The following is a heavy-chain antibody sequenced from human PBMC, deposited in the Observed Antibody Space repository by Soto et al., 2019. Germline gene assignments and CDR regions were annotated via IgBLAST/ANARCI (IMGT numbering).Heavy chain of an antibody. CDR3: ARTGTTGGYYYYGMDV. V-gene: IGHV1-69*06. CDR1: GGTFSSYA. Sequence: QVQLVQSGAEVKKPGSSVKVSSKASGGTFSSYAISWVRQAPGQGLEWMGGIIPIFGTANYAQKFQGRVTITADKSTSTAYMELSSLRSEDTAVYYCARTGTTGGYYYYGMDVWGQGTTVTVSS. D-gene: IGHD1-1*01. J-gene: IGHJ6*02. CDR2: IIPIFGTA.